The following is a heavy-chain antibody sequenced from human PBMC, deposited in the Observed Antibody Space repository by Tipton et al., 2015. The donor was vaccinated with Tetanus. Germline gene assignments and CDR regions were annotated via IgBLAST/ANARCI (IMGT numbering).Heavy chain of an antibody. Sequence: TLSLTCTVSGGSVSSFSYYWSWIRQPPGKGLEWIGYIFYSGSTNYNPSLKSRVTLSVDTSKNQFSLKLNSVTAADTAVYYCARLGAPAGQASGSTYRFYLDYWGQGPLVSVSS. V-gene: IGHV4-61*01. CDR3: ARLGAPAGQASGSTYRFYLDY. CDR1: GGSVSSFSYY. CDR2: IFYSGST. J-gene: IGHJ4*02. D-gene: IGHD1-1*01.